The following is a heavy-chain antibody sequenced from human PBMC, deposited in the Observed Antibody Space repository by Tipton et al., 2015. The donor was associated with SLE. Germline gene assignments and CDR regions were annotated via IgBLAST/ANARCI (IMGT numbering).Heavy chain of an antibody. V-gene: IGHV4-59*02. Sequence: TLSLTCAVSGASVTTSYWTWLRQPPGKGLEWIAYVNRNEGTNFKPSLKSRVTISLDTSRSQFSLKLTFVSAADTAIYYCARMGLCTTTTCNEGAFDVWGQGSMVTVSS. J-gene: IGHJ3*01. CDR2: VNRNEGT. CDR1: GASVTTSY. CDR3: ARMGLCTTTTCNEGAFDV. D-gene: IGHD2-2*01.